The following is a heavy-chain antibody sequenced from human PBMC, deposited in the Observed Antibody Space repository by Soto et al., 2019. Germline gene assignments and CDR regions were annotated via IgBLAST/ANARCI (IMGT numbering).Heavy chain of an antibody. V-gene: IGHV3-53*02. CDR3: AREQNYGVHDY. Sequence: EVQLVETGGGLIQPGGSLRLSCAVSGFTVSSNYMSWVRQAPGKGLEWVSVIYSGGSTYYGDSVKGRFTISRDNSKNTLYLQMNSLRAEDTAVYYCAREQNYGVHDYWGQGTLVTVSS. CDR2: IYSGGST. CDR1: GFTVSSNY. J-gene: IGHJ4*02. D-gene: IGHD4-17*01.